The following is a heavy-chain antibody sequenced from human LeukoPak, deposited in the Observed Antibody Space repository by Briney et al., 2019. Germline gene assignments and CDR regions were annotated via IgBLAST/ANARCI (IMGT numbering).Heavy chain of an antibody. J-gene: IGHJ4*02. CDR2: ISAYNDNT. V-gene: IGHV1-18*01. CDR3: ARQLLWFGEFPTSPFDY. CDR1: GYTFTSYG. D-gene: IGHD3-10*01. Sequence: ASVKVSCKASGYTFTSYGISWVRQAPGQGLEWMGWISAYNDNTNYAQKLQGRVTMTTDTSTSTAYMELRSLRSDDTAVYYCARQLLWFGEFPTSPFDYWGQGTLVTVSS.